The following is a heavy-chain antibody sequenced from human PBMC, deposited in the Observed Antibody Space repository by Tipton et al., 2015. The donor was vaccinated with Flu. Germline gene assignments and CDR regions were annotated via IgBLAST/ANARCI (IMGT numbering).Heavy chain of an antibody. CDR3: ARDRRGYSGYTGGDAFDV. CDR1: GGSIRNYY. D-gene: IGHD5-12*01. V-gene: IGHV4-4*07. Sequence: TLSLTCTVSGGSIRNYYWSWLRQPAGKGLEWIGRISHSGSTNYNVSLNGRVIMSVDPSKGQLALRLNSATAADTAKYYCARDRRGYSGYTGGDAFDVWAPGTAVTVSS. CDR2: ISHSGST. J-gene: IGHJ3*01.